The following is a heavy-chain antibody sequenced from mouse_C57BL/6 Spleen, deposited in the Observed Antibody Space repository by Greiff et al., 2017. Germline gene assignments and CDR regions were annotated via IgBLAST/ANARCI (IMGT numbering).Heavy chain of an antibody. J-gene: IGHJ4*01. CDR1: GYTFTDYY. V-gene: IGHV1-76*01. D-gene: IGHD1-1*01. CDR2: IYPGSGNT. Sequence: QVQLQQSGAELVRPGASVKLSCKASGYTFTDYYINWVKQRPGQGLEWIARIYPGSGNTYYNEKFKGKATLTAEKSSSTAYMQLSSLTSEDSAVYFCARLGGSSYAMDYWGQGTSVTVSS. CDR3: ARLGGSSYAMDY.